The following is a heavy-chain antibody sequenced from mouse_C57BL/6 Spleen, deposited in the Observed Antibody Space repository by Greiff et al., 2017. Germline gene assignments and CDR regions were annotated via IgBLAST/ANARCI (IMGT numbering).Heavy chain of an antibody. V-gene: IGHV8-12*01. J-gene: IGHJ2*01. Sequence: QFTLKVSVPGILQSSQTLSLTCSFSGLSLRTSGLGVSWIRQPSVKCLEWLAHIYWDDDTRYTPSLKSRLTISKDTSRNQVFLKITSVDTADTATYYCARRRGYDGFDYWGQGTTLTVSS. CDR2: IYWDDDT. CDR3: ARRRGYDGFDY. D-gene: IGHD2-2*01. CDR1: GLSLRTSGLG.